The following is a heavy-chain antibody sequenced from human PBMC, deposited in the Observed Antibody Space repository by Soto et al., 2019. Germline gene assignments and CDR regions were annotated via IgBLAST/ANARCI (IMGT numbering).Heavy chain of an antibody. CDR1: GFTFSSYA. V-gene: IGHV3-23*01. J-gene: IGHJ6*02. Sequence: PVGSLRLSCAASGFTFSSYAMSWVRQAPGKGLEWVSAISGSGGSTYYADSVKGRFTISRDNSKNTLYLQMNSLRAEDTAVYYCASPEGIAARPVHYYYGMDVWGQGTTVTVSS. CDR2: ISGSGGST. CDR3: ASPEGIAARPVHYYYGMDV. D-gene: IGHD6-6*01.